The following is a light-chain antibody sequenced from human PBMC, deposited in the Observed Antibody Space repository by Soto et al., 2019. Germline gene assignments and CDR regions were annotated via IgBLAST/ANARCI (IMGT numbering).Light chain of an antibody. CDR1: QSAYSSY. Sequence: ELVLTQSPGTLSLSPGDRATLSCRSSQSAYSSYLSWYQQKPGQAPRLLIYGASNRATGIPDRFSGSGSGTDFTLTISGLEPEEFAVYYCQQYGTSLFTFGGGTRVEIK. J-gene: IGKJ4*01. V-gene: IGKV3-20*01. CDR2: GAS. CDR3: QQYGTSLFT.